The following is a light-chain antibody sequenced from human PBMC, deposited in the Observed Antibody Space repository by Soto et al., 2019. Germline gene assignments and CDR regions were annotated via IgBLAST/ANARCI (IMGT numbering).Light chain of an antibody. V-gene: IGKV3-15*01. Sequence: IVLPQSPATLSVSPGERSTLSCRASQSVSSDLAWYHQKPGQAPRLLIYGASTRATGIPARFSGSGSGTEFTLTINSLQSEDFAVYYCQQYNNWPRTFGQGTKVDIK. CDR3: QQYNNWPRT. J-gene: IGKJ1*01. CDR1: QSVSSD. CDR2: GAS.